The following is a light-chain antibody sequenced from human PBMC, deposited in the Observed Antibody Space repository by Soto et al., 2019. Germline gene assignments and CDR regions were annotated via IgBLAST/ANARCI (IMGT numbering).Light chain of an antibody. J-gene: IGKJ2*01. CDR3: QHPYSYPFT. CDR2: AAS. Sequence: DIQLTQSPSFLSASVGDRVTITCRASQGFSNSLAWYQQKPGKAPTLLVYAASTLQSGVPSRFSGSGSGTAFPLTISSLQPEDFATYYCQHPYSYPFTFGQETKLDIK. V-gene: IGKV1-9*01. CDR1: QGFSNS.